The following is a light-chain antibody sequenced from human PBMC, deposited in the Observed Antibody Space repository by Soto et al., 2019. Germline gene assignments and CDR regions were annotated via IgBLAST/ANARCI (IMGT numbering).Light chain of an antibody. CDR3: QHYDSYPLT. CDR1: QSISTW. Sequence: GDRVTITCRASQSISTWLAWYQQKPGTAPKLLIYKASNLESGVPSRFGGGGSGTEFTLTITSLQPDDFATYYCQHYDSYPLTFGGGTKVEIK. J-gene: IGKJ4*01. CDR2: KAS. V-gene: IGKV1-5*03.